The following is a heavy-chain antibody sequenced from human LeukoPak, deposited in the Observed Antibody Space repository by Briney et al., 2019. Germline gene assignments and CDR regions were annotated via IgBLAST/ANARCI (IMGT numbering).Heavy chain of an antibody. V-gene: IGHV1-2*06. J-gene: IGHJ5*02. CDR3: ASQCSGGSCYLDWFDP. CDR1: GYTFTGYY. D-gene: IGHD2-15*01. CDR2: INPNSGGT. Sequence: ASVKVSCKPSGYTFTGYYMHWVRQAPGQGLEWMGRINPNSGGTNYAQKFQGRVTMTRDTSISTAYMELSRLRSDDTAVYYCASQCSGGSCYLDWFDPWGQGTLVTVSS.